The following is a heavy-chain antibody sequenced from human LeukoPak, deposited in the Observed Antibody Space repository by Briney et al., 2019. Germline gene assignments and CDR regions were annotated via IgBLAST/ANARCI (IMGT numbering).Heavy chain of an antibody. J-gene: IGHJ4*02. V-gene: IGHV4-59*01. D-gene: IGHD4-23*01. CDR1: GGSISGYY. Sequence: SETLSLTCTVSGGSISGYYWSWLRQPPGKGLEWIGYIYYSGSTKYNPSLKSRVTISVDTSKNQFSLKLSSVTAADTAVYYCARGGGNSFDYWGQGTLVTVSS. CDR2: IYYSGST. CDR3: ARGGGNSFDY.